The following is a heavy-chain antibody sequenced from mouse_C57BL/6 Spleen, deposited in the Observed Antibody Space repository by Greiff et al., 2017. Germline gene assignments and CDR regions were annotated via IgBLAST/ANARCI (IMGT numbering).Heavy chain of an antibody. CDR2: IYPGDGDT. J-gene: IGHJ2*01. Sequence: QVQLKQSGPELVKPGASVKISCKASGYAFSSSWMNWVKPRPGKGLEWIGRIYPGDGDTNYNGKFKGKATLTADKSSSTAYMQLSSLTSEDSAVXFCANGNYGSSYGEYYFDYWGQGTTLTVSA. CDR3: ANGNYGSSYGEYYFDY. D-gene: IGHD1-1*01. V-gene: IGHV1-82*01. CDR1: GYAFSSSW.